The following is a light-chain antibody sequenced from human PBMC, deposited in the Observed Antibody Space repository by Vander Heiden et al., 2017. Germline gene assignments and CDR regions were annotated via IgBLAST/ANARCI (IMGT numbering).Light chain of an antibody. Sequence: DIQLTQSPSSLSASVGDRVTITCRVSQGISSYLNWYRQKPGKVPKLLIYSASNLKSGVQSRFSGSGAGTDFTLTSRSRQTEDVETYDSQRNSNDPFGQGTPMEIK. CDR2: SAS. J-gene: IGKJ5*01. CDR3: QRNSNDP. V-gene: IGKV1-27*01. CDR1: QGISSY.